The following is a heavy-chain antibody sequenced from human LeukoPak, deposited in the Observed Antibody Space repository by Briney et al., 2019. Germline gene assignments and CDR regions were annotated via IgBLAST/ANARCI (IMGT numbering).Heavy chain of an antibody. CDR1: GFRFDSYS. Sequence: GGSRRLSGAAFGFRFDSYSMNWVRQAPGKGLEWLSFISSGSRDIYYADSVKGRFTISRDNGKNSLYLHMNSLRDEDTAVYYCAGASCYLRNCYYYGMDVWGQGTTVTVSS. D-gene: IGHD2-2*01. J-gene: IGHJ6*02. V-gene: IGHV3-48*02. CDR2: ISSGSRDI. CDR3: AGASCYLRNCYYYGMDV.